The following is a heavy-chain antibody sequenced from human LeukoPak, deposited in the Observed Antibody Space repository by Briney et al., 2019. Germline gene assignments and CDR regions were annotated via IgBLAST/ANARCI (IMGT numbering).Heavy chain of an antibody. Sequence: PGGSLRLSCAASGFTFSSYSMNWVRPPPGKGREWVGSIYYSGSTYYNPSLKSRVTISVDTSKNQFSLKLSSVTAADTAVYYCARLRDYYYNYMDVWGKGTTVTISS. CDR3: ARLRDYYYNYMDV. V-gene: IGHV4-59*04. J-gene: IGHJ6*03. CDR1: GFTFSSYSMN. CDR2: IYYSGST.